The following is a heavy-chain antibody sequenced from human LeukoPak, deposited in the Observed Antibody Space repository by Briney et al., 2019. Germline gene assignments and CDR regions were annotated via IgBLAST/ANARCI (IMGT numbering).Heavy chain of an antibody. J-gene: IGHJ6*02. CDR3: ARHVGVFYYYGMDV. CDR1: GGSISSYY. CDR2: IYYSGST. D-gene: IGHD3-3*01. V-gene: IGHV4-59*08. Sequence: MPSETLSLTCTVSGGSISSYYWSWIRQPPGKGLEWIGYIYYSGSTNYNPSLKSRATISVDTSKNQFSLKLSSVTAADTAVYYCARHVGVFYYYGMDVWGQGTTVTVSS.